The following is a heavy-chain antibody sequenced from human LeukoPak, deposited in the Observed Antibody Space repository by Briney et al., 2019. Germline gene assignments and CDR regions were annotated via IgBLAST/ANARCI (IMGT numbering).Heavy chain of an antibody. V-gene: IGHV4-59*01. CDR3: ARAPSGSQIDY. J-gene: IGHJ4*02. Sequence: SETLSLTCTLSGGSISSYYWSWLRHPPGKGLEWVGYIFYSGSTNYNPSLKSRVTISVDTPKTQFPLKLSSVTAADTARDYRARAPSGSQIDYWGQGTLVTVPS. CDR1: GGSISSYY. D-gene: IGHD1-26*01. CDR2: IFYSGST.